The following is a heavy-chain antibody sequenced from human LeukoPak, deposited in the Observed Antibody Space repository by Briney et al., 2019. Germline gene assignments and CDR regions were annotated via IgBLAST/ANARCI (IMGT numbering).Heavy chain of an antibody. J-gene: IGHJ4*02. CDR3: ARDHNWGPDY. D-gene: IGHD7-27*01. CDR1: GYSFTDHY. CDR2: IHPKTGVT. Sequence: ASVKLSCKASGYSFTDHYLHWLRQAPGQGLEWMAWIHPKTGVTNYAERFQGRLSLTRDTSTSTLYMELNSLTSDDTAVYYCARDHNWGPDYWGQGTLVSVSS. V-gene: IGHV1-2*02.